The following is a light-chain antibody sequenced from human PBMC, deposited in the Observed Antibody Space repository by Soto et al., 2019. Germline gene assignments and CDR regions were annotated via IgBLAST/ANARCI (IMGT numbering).Light chain of an antibody. Sequence: SYELTQPSSVSVAPGQTAKITCGGNNIGSKSVHWYQQKAGQAPVLVVHDDSDRPSGIPERFSGSNSANTATLTSSRVEAGDEADYYCQVWESSGDQVVFAGGTKLTVL. J-gene: IGLJ2*01. CDR2: DDS. CDR3: QVWESSGDQVV. CDR1: NIGSKS. V-gene: IGLV3-21*02.